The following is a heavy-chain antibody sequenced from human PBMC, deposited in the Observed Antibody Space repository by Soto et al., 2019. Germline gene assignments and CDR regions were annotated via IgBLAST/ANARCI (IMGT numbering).Heavy chain of an antibody. CDR2: ISGTGDSS. CDR1: GFTFGSYA. Sequence: EVQLLESGGGLVQPGGSLRLSCAASGFTFGSYAMSWVRQAPGKGLEWVSLISGTGDSSEYANSVKGRFTIYRDYSKTTVFLQMNSLRAEDTAVYFCAKDNGNYGSGSFSHCGQGTLVTVSA. V-gene: IGHV3-23*01. D-gene: IGHD3-10*01. CDR3: AKDNGNYGSGSFSH. J-gene: IGHJ4*02.